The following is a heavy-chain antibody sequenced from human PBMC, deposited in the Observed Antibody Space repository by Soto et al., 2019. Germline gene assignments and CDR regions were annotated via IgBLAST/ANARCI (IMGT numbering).Heavy chain of an antibody. V-gene: IGHV3-74*01. CDR2: ITNDGSNT. CDR1: GFTFSSFW. J-gene: IGHJ4*02. CDR3: VRDNAATADLFDR. Sequence: GGSLRLSCAASGFTFSSFWMHWVRHDPGKGLVWVSHITNDGSNTYYADSVKGRFTISRDNAKNTVSLQMNSLRAEDTGIYYCVRDNAATADLFDRWGQGTLVTVSS. D-gene: IGHD6-13*01.